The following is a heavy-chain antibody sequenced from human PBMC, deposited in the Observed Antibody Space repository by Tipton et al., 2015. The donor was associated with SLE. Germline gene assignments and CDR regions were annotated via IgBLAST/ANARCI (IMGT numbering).Heavy chain of an antibody. V-gene: IGHV4-59*01. Sequence: TLSLTCTVSGGSISSYYWSWIRQPPGKGLEWIGYIYYSGSTNYNPSLKSRVTISVDTSKNQFSLKLSSVTAADTAVYYCARSAGPTVNFDYWGQGTLVTVSS. CDR1: GGSISSYY. J-gene: IGHJ4*02. CDR3: ARSAGPTVNFDY. CDR2: IYYSGST. D-gene: IGHD4-11*01.